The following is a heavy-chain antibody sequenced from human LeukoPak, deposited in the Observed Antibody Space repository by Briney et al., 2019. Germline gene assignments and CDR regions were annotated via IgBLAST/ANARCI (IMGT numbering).Heavy chain of an antibody. CDR3: ARDPDSPSTGDYYYGMDV. CDR2: IKQDGSEK. CDR1: GFTFSSYW. J-gene: IGHJ6*02. V-gene: IGHV3-7*01. Sequence: GGSLRLSCAASGFTFSSYWMSWVRQAPGKGLEWVANIKQDGSEKNYVDSVKGRFTISRDNAKNSLYLQMNSLRAEDTAVYYCARDPDSPSTGDYYYGMDVWGQGTTVTVSS. D-gene: IGHD7-27*01.